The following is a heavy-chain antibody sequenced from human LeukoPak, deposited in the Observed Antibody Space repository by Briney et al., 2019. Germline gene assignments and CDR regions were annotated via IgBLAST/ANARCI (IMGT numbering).Heavy chain of an antibody. D-gene: IGHD6-13*01. CDR2: ISGSGGST. J-gene: IGHJ5*02. CDR3: AKMSRVRSWYRNWFDR. Sequence: PGGSLRLSCAASGFTFSSFAMSWVRQAPRKGLEWVSAISGSGGSTYYADSVKGRFTISRDNSKNTLYLQMNSLRAEDSAVYYCAKMSRVRSWYRNWFDRWGQGTLVTVSS. CDR1: GFTFSSFA. V-gene: IGHV3-23*01.